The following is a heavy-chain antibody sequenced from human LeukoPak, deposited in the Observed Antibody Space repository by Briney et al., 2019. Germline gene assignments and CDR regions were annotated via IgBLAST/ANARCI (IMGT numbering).Heavy chain of an antibody. J-gene: IGHJ4*02. CDR1: GGSISSYY. CDR2: IYSGGST. Sequence: ETLSLTCTVSGGSISSYYWSWVRQAPGKGLEWVSVIYSGGSTYYADSVKGRFTISRDSSKNTLYLQMNRLRAEDAAVYYCAKAPVTTCSGAYCYPFDYWGQGTLVTVSS. D-gene: IGHD2-21*01. V-gene: IGHV3-53*01. CDR3: AKAPVTTCSGAYCYPFDY.